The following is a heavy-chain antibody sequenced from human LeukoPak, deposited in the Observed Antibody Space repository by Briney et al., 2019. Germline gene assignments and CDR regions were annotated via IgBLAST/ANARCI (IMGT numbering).Heavy chain of an antibody. CDR2: ISSSSKYI. D-gene: IGHD3-22*01. J-gene: IGHJ3*02. V-gene: IGHV3-21*01. CDR3: AREYYYDSGGHYHLDTLDI. CDR1: GFPFNSYS. Sequence: PGGSLRLSCAAFGFPFNSYSMNWVRQAPGKGLEWVSSISSSSKYIYYADSVKGRFTISRDNAENSLYLQMNSLRAEDTAVYYCAREYYYDSGGHYHLDTLDIWGQGTMVTVSS.